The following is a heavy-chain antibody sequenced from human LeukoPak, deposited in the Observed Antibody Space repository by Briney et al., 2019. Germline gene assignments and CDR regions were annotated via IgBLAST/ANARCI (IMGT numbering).Heavy chain of an antibody. CDR3: AKVKGEVIGAFDI. D-gene: IGHD3-16*01. Sequence: QPGRSLRLSCAASRFTFSSYGMHWVRQAPGKGLEWVAVISYDGNNRYYADSVKGRFTISRYNSKNTLYLQMNSLRAEDTAVYYCAKVKGEVIGAFDIWGQGTMVTVSS. CDR2: ISYDGNNR. J-gene: IGHJ3*02. V-gene: IGHV3-30*18. CDR1: RFTFSSYG.